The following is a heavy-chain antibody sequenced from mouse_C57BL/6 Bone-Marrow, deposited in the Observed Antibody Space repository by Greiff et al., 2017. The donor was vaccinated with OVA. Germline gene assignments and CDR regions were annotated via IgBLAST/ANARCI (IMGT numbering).Heavy chain of an antibody. J-gene: IGHJ2*01. CDR3: ARGGYDYDY. D-gene: IGHD2-4*01. V-gene: IGHV1-19*01. CDR2: INPYNGGT. CDR1: GYTFTDYY. Sequence: EVQVVESGPVLVKPGASVKMSCKASGYTFTDYYMNWVKQSHGKSLEWIGVINPYNGGTSYNQKFKGKATLTVDKSSSTAYMELNSLTSEDSAVYYCARGGYDYDYWGQGTTLTVSS.